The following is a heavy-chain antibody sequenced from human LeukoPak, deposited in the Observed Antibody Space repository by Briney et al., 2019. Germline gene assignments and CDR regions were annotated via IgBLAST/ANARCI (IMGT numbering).Heavy chain of an antibody. CDR3: AKDLRIWFGEDFDY. V-gene: IGHV3-23*01. CDR1: GFTFTSSA. CDR2: ISGSGHTT. Sequence: GGSLRLSCAASGFTFTSSAMSWVRQAPGKGLEWVSVISGSGHTTDYADSVKGRFTVSRDNSKNTLYLQMNSLRAEDTAVYYCAKDLRIWFGEDFDYWGQGTLVTVSS. D-gene: IGHD3-10*01. J-gene: IGHJ4*02.